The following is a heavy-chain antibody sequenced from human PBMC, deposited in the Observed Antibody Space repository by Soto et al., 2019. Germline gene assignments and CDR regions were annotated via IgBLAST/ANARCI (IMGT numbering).Heavy chain of an antibody. Sequence: GGSLRLACAVSGFTFRGYGMHWVRQAPGRGLEWVALISFDGSIKYYADSVRCRFTISRDNSKNTLYLQMNSLRAEDTAVYYCANSEYSRYKNIDVWGQGTTVTVSS. J-gene: IGHJ6*02. CDR1: GFTFRGYG. D-gene: IGHD5-18*01. CDR2: ISFDGSIK. V-gene: IGHV3-30*18. CDR3: ANSEYSRYKNIDV.